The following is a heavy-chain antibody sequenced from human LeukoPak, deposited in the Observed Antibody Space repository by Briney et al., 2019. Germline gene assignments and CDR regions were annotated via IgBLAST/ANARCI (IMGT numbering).Heavy chain of an antibody. V-gene: IGHV3-30*01. D-gene: IGHD3-22*01. CDR3: ARGEGSSGYYTRFGAFDI. Sequence: GGSLRLSCAASGFTFSSYAMHWVRQAPGKGLEWVAVTSYDGSNKYYADSVKGRFTISRDNSKNTLYLQMNSLRAEDTAVYYCARGEGSSGYYTRFGAFDIWGQGTMVTVSS. J-gene: IGHJ3*02. CDR2: TSYDGSNK. CDR1: GFTFSSYA.